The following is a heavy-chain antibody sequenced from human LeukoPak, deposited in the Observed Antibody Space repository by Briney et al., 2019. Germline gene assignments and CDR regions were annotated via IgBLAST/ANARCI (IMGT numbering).Heavy chain of an antibody. CDR1: GGTFSSYA. CDR3: ARDYGGNSGGY. V-gene: IGHV1-69*15. Sequence: SVKVSCRASGGTFSSYAISWVRQAPGQGLEWMGRIIPIFGIANYAQKFQGRVTITADESTSTAYMELSSLRSEDTAVYYCARDYGGNSGGYWGQGTLVTVSS. J-gene: IGHJ4*02. CDR2: IIPIFGIA. D-gene: IGHD4-23*01.